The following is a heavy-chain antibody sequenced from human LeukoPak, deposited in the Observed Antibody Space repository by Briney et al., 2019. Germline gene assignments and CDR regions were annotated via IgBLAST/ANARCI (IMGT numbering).Heavy chain of an antibody. CDR1: GCSISTGYY. V-gene: IGHV4-38-2*02. CDR3: ARGGYSSGWDKYYFDY. CDR2: VFHTGAT. D-gene: IGHD6-19*01. J-gene: IGHJ4*02. Sequence: PSETLSLTCTVSGCSISTGYYWGWVRQTPGKGLEWLGTVFHTGATYYNPSLRSRVTISVDTAKNQFSLRVRSMTAADTAVYYCARGGYSSGWDKYYFDYWGQGTLVTVSS.